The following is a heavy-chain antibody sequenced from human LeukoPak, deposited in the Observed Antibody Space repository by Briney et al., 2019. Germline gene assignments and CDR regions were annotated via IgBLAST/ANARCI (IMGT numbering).Heavy chain of an antibody. D-gene: IGHD3-3*01. Sequence: ASVKVSCKASGYTLTRYYMQWVRHAPGQGRGWMGWINPNSGGTHYAQKFQGRVTMTRDTSISTAYMELSRLRSDDRAVYYCAREWQVFGVVTIGWFDPWGQGTLVTVSS. J-gene: IGHJ5*02. CDR1: GYTLTRYY. CDR2: INPNSGGT. V-gene: IGHV1-2*02. CDR3: AREWQVFGVVTIGWFDP.